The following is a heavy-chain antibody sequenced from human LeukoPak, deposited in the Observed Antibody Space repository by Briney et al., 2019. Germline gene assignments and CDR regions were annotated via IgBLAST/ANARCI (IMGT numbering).Heavy chain of an antibody. J-gene: IGHJ5*02. Sequence: ASVKVSCKASGGTFSSYAISWVRQAPGQGLEWMGGIIPIFGTANYAQKFQGRVTITADESTSTAYMELSSLRSEDTAVYYCARDPLVVPAAIHWFDPWGQGTLVAVSS. CDR2: IIPIFGTA. CDR1: GGTFSSYA. D-gene: IGHD2-2*01. V-gene: IGHV1-69*13. CDR3: ARDPLVVPAAIHWFDP.